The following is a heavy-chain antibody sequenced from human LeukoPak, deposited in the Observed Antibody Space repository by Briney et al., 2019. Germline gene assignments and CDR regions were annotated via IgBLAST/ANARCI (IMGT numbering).Heavy chain of an antibody. J-gene: IGHJ1*01. D-gene: IGHD3-9*01. CDR3: ARGQAYYDILTPPQH. CDR1: GYTFTSYY. V-gene: IGHV1-46*01. Sequence: ASVKVSCKASGYTFTSYYMHWVRQAPGQGLEWMAIINPSGGSTSYAQKFQGRVTITADESTSTAYMELSSPRSEDTAVYYCARGQAYYDILTPPQHWGQGTLVTVSS. CDR2: INPSGGST.